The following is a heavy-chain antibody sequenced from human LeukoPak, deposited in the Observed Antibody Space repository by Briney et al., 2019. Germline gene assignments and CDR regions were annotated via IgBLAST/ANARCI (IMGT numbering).Heavy chain of an antibody. D-gene: IGHD1-26*01. CDR3: ARGGWELLSYFDY. CDR1: RFTFSSYA. J-gene: IGHJ4*02. V-gene: IGHV3-30*04. Sequence: GGSLRLSCAASRFTFSSYAMHWVRQAPGKGLKWEAVMSYDGSNRYYADSVKGRFTISRDNSKNTLYLQMNSLRAEDMALYYCARGGWELLSYFDYWGQGTLVTVSS. CDR2: MSYDGSNR.